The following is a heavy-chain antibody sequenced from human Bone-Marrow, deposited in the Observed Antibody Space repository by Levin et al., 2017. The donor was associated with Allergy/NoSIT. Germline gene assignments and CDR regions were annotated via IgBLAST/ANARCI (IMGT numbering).Heavy chain of an antibody. D-gene: IGHD3-22*01. CDR3: ARVPYYYDAAGFYFAFHI. V-gene: IGHV4-59*01. J-gene: IGHJ3*02. Sequence: PGGSLRLSCTVSGGPMNTSYWNRIRQSPGKGLEWIGYVYYNGITNYNPSLKSRVTISIDTSRAQFSLRLTSVTAADTAVYYCARVPYYYDAAGFYFAFHIWGQGTPITVSS. CDR2: VYYNGIT. CDR1: GGPMNTSY.